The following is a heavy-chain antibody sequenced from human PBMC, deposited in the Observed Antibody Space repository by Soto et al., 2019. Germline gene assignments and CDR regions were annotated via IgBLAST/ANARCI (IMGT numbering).Heavy chain of an antibody. J-gene: IGHJ6*02. V-gene: IGHV1-18*03. CDR1: GYTFTSYG. D-gene: IGHD3-9*01. CDR2: ISAYNGNT. CDR3: AEMTAYDILTGYYNPPYYYYYYGMDV. Sequence: AAAVKVSCKASGYTFTSYGISRVRQAPGQGLEWMGWISAYNGNTNYAQKFQGRVTMTTDTSTSTTCTERRILRSYDMAVYICAEMTAYDILTGYYNPPYYYYYYGMDVWGQGTTVTVSS.